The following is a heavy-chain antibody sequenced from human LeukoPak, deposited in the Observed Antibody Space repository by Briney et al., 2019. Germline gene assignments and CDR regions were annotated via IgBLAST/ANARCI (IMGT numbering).Heavy chain of an antibody. J-gene: IGHJ4*02. D-gene: IGHD3-10*01. CDR2: IDPDGSST. V-gene: IGHV3-74*01. CDR1: GFTFSNYW. Sequence: QPGGSLRLSCAASGFTFSNYWMHWVRQAPGKGLVWVPRIDPDGSSTTCAESVKGRFTISRDNAKNTLYLQMSSLRADDTAVYFCARGRMVRGVIVPFGYWGQGTLVT. CDR3: ARGRMVRGVIVPFGY.